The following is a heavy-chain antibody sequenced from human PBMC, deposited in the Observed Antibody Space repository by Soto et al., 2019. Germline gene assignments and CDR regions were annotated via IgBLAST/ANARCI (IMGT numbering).Heavy chain of an antibody. CDR2: IYWDDDK. D-gene: IGHD1-20*01. CDR3: AHRWLTESHFDY. V-gene: IGHV2-5*02. J-gene: IGHJ4*02. CDR1: GFSLSTSGVG. Sequence: QITLKESGPTLVKPTQTLTLTCTFSGFSLSTSGVGVGWIRQPRGKALEWLALIYWDDDKRYSPSLKSRLTITTDTSKNQVVLTMTNMDPVDTATYYCAHRWLTESHFDYWGQGTLVTVSS.